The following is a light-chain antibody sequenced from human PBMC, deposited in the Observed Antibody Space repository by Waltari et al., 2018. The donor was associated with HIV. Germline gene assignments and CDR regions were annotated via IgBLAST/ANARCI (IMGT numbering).Light chain of an antibody. Sequence: SSELAQDPAVSVALGQTVRITCQGDSVRSYYASWYQQKPGQAPVLVVYGENNRPSGIPDRFSGSRSVNTASLTIAGAQTEDEADYYCNSRDSSGHWFFGGGTKVTVL. CDR1: SVRSYY. CDR3: NSRDSSGHWF. J-gene: IGLJ3*02. CDR2: GEN. V-gene: IGLV3-19*01.